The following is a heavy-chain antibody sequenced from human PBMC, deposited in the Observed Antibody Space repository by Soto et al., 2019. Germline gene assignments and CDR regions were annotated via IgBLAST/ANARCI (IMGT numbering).Heavy chain of an antibody. CDR2: IYYSGST. J-gene: IGHJ4*02. CDR1: GGSISSGDYY. D-gene: IGHD1-1*01. V-gene: IGHV4-30-4*01. CDR3: ARSVTVLYFDY. Sequence: SETLSLTCTVSGGSISSGDYYWSWIRQPPGKGLEWIGYIYYSGSTYYNPSLKSRVTISVDTSKNQFSLKLSSVTAADTAVYYCARSVTVLYFDYWGQGTLVTVSS.